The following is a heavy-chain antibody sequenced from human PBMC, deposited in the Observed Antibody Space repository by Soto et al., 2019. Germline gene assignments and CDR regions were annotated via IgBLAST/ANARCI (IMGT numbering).Heavy chain of an antibody. J-gene: IGHJ4*02. CDR3: VKDRYNSGWSYFDS. V-gene: IGHV3-64D*06. CDR1: GFTFSSYS. Sequence: PGGSLRLSCAASGFTFSSYSMNWVRQAPGKGLECVSTIGSDGGSTYYADSVKGRFTISRDNSKNTLSLQMSSLRAADTAVYYCVKDRYNSGWSYFDSWGQGTLVTVSS. D-gene: IGHD6-19*01. CDR2: IGSDGGST.